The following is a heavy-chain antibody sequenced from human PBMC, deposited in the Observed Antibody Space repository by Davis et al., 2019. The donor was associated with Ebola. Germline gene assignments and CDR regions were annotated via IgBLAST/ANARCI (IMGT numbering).Heavy chain of an antibody. D-gene: IGHD1-1*01. J-gene: IGHJ4*02. CDR1: GYTFTSYG. Sequence: ASVKVSCKASGYTFTSYGITWVRQAPGQGLEWMGWINPHNGNTNYAQNVQGRVTMTTNTSTSTAYMEVRSLRSDDTAVYYRARAQFPTTSDHWGQGTLVTVSS. V-gene: IGHV1-18*04. CDR2: INPHNGNT. CDR3: ARAQFPTTSDH.